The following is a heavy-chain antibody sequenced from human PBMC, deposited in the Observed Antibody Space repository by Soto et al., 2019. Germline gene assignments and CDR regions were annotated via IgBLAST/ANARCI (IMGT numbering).Heavy chain of an antibody. CDR1: GGSFSSGAYN. CDR3: AGMSATGTRWFDP. V-gene: IGHV4-31*03. Sequence: QVQLQESGPGLVKPSQTLSLTCTVSGGSFSSGAYNWSWVRQHPGQGLVWIASISYRGITYSNPALKSRLSMSVDTSKNQFSLNLTSVTAADTAVYHCAGMSATGTRWFDPWGQGTLVTVSS. CDR2: ISYRGIT. J-gene: IGHJ5*02. D-gene: IGHD6-13*01.